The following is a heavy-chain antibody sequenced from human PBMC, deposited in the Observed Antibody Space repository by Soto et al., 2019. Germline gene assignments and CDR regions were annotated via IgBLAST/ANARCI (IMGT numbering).Heavy chain of an antibody. CDR3: AKVRGYSYSQPPDY. V-gene: IGHV3-23*01. Sequence: EVQLLESGGGLVQPGGSLRLSCAASGFTFSSYAMSWVRQAPGKGLEWVSAISGSGGSTYYADSVKGRFTISRDNSKNTLYLQMNSLRAKDTAVYYCAKVRGYSYSQPPDYWGQGTLVTVSS. D-gene: IGHD5-18*01. CDR2: ISGSGGST. J-gene: IGHJ4*02. CDR1: GFTFSSYA.